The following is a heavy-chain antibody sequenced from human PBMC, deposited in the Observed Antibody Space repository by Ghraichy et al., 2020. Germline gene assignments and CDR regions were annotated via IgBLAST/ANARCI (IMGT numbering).Heavy chain of an antibody. CDR2: ISNSGST. Sequence: SETLSLTCSVSGVSIKSHFWSWIRQSPGKGLEWIGYISNSGSTNYIPSLKSRVTISVDTSNNHLSLKLKSVTAADTAMYYCAKDRSGTYYAFDMWGQGTMVNVST. CDR1: GVSIKSHF. J-gene: IGHJ3*02. V-gene: IGHV4-59*11. D-gene: IGHD1-26*01. CDR3: AKDRSGTYYAFDM.